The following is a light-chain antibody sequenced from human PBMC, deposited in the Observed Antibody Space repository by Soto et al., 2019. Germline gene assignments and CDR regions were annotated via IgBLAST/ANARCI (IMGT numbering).Light chain of an antibody. CDR3: QQCGSSPWT. V-gene: IGKV3-20*01. J-gene: IGKJ1*01. CDR2: GAS. CDR1: QSVSSKY. Sequence: ELVLTQSPGSLSLSPGERATLSCRASQSVSSKYVAWYQQIPGQAPRLLIYGASGRATGIPDRFSGSGSGTDFTLTITRLEPEDFAVYYCQQCGSSPWTFGQGTKVDIK.